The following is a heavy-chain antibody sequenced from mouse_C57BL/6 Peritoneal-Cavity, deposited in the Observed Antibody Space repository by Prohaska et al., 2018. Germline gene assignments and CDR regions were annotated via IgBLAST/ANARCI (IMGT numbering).Heavy chain of an antibody. J-gene: IGHJ1*03. V-gene: IGHV11-2*01. CDR2: INSDCSAI. CDR1: GFTFSGFW. D-gene: IGHD2-1*01. CDR3: MRYGNYWYFDV. Sequence: EVQLLETGGGLVQPGGSRGLSCEGSGFTFSGFWMSWVRQTPGKTLEWIGDINSDCSAINYAPSIKDRFTIFRDNDNSTLYLQMSNVRSEDTATYFCMRYGNYWYFDVWGTGTTVTVSS.